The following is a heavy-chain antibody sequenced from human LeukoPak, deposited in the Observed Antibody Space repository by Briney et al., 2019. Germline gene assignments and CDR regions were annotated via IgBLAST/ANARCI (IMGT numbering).Heavy chain of an antibody. CDR3: ARGGRARGVISL. D-gene: IGHD3-10*01. Sequence: SETLSLTCAVYGGSFSGYYWSWIRQPPGKGLEWIGEIHHSGGTNYNPSLKSRITISVDTSRNQFSLKLSSVTAADTALYFCARGGRARGVISLWGQGTLVTVSS. CDR2: IHHSGGT. CDR1: GGSFSGYY. J-gene: IGHJ4*02. V-gene: IGHV4-34*01.